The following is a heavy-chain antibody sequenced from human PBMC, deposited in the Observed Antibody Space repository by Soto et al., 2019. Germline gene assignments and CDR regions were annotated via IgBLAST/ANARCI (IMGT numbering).Heavy chain of an antibody. CDR2: ISGSGGST. J-gene: IGHJ2*01. CDR1: GFTFSSYA. CDR3: AKDESRRNRRYFDL. D-gene: IGHD4-4*01. V-gene: IGHV3-23*01. Sequence: EVQLLESGGGSVQPGGSLRLSCAASGFTFSSYAMYWVRQAPGKGLEWVSVISGSGGSTYYADSVKGRFTISRDNSKSTLYLQMNSLRAEDTAVYYCAKDESRRNRRYFDLWGRGTLVTVSS.